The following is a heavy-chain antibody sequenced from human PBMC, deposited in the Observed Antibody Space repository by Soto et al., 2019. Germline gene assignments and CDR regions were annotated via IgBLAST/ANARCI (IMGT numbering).Heavy chain of an antibody. CDR1: GFTFTSYT. J-gene: IGHJ3*02. Sequence: SVKVSCKASGFTFTSYTISWVRQAPGQGLEWMGRIIPILGIANYAQKFQGRVTITADKSTSTAYMELSSLRSEDTAVYYCARDPFNYYDSSGSGLGIWGQGTMVTVSS. CDR3: ARDPFNYYDSSGSGLGI. D-gene: IGHD3-22*01. V-gene: IGHV1-69*04. CDR2: IIPILGIA.